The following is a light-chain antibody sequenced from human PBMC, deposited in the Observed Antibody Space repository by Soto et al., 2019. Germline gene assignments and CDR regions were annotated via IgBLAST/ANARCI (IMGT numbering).Light chain of an antibody. CDR1: QSVTNN. J-gene: IGKJ1*01. CDR3: QQHNNWPST. Sequence: EIVMTHSPATLSVSPWEIATLSCRASQSVTNNLALYQQKPGQAPRLLIYGASARATGVPARFSGSGSGTEFTLTISSLQSEDFAVYYCQQHNNWPSTFGQGTKVDIK. V-gene: IGKV3-15*01. CDR2: GAS.